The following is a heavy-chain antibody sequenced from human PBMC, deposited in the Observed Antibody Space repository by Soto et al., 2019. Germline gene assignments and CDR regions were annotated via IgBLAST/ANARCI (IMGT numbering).Heavy chain of an antibody. CDR1: GFALSSRW. V-gene: IGHV3-74*01. Sequence: EVQLVESGGGLVQPGGSLRLSCAGSGFALSSRWMHWVRQDPGKGLVWVSRINFDGSSTDYADSVRGRFTISRDNAKNTLYLEMNSLRADDTAVYHCARGPRGWYGFDYWGQGTLVTVSS. CDR3: ARGPRGWYGFDY. J-gene: IGHJ4*02. D-gene: IGHD6-19*01. CDR2: INFDGSST.